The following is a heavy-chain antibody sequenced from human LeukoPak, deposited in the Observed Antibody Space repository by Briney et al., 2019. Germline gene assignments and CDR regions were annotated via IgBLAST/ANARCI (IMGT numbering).Heavy chain of an antibody. J-gene: IGHJ3*02. D-gene: IGHD2-8*02. CDR1: GFTFSSYS. CDR3: ARGTGAFDI. V-gene: IGHV3-21*01. Sequence: GGSLRLSCAASGFTFSSYSMNWVRQAPGKGLEWVSSISSSSSYIYYADSMKGRFTISRDNAKNSLHLQMNSLRAEDTAVYYCARGTGAFDIWGQGTVVTVSS. CDR2: ISSSSSYI.